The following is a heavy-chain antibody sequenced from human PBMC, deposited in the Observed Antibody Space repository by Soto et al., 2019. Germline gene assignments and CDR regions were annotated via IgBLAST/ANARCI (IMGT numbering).Heavy chain of an antibody. V-gene: IGHV4-30-2*01. Sequence: QLQLQESGSGLVKPSQTLSLTCAVSGGSISSGGYSWSWIRQPPGKGLEWIGYIYHSGSTYYNPSPXRXITISVDMSKNPFSLKLSSVTAADTAVYYCASTPGIWGQGTMVTVSS. CDR1: GGSISSGGYS. J-gene: IGHJ3*02. CDR3: ASTPGI. CDR2: IYHSGST.